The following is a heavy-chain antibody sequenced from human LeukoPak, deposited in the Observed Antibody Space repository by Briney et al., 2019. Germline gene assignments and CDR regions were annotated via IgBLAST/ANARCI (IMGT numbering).Heavy chain of an antibody. CDR1: GFTFDDYA. CDR2: ISWNSGSI. J-gene: IGHJ3*02. CDR3: EKDISPPHIVVVPPPPRGRGYSVFDI. Sequence: PGRSLRLSCAASGFTFDDYAMHWVRQAPGKGLEWVSGISWNSGSIGYADSVKGRFTISRDNAKNSLYLQMNSLRAEDTPLYYCEKDISPPHIVVVPPPPRGRGYSVFDIGGKGKMFTVS. V-gene: IGHV3-9*01. D-gene: IGHD2-2*01.